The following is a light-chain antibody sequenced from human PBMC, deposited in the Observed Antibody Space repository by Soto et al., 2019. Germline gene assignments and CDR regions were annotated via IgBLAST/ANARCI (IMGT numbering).Light chain of an antibody. CDR1: QSVSSY. J-gene: IGKJ5*01. CDR3: QERSNWPTIT. Sequence: EIVLTQSPATLSLSPGERATLSCRASQSVSSYLAWYQQKPGQAPRLLIYDASNRATGIPARFSGSGSGTDFTLTISILEPEDFAVYSCQERSNWPTITFGQGTRLEIK. CDR2: DAS. V-gene: IGKV3-11*01.